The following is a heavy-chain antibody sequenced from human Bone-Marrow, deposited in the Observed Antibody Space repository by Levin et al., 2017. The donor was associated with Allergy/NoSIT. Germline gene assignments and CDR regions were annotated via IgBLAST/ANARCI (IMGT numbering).Heavy chain of an antibody. D-gene: IGHD4-17*01. V-gene: IGHV1-2*06. CDR1: GYTFTDYF. CDR3: ARGNGDYANWFDP. J-gene: IGHJ5*02. Sequence: AASVKVSCKASGYTFTDYFLHWVRQAPGQGLEWMGRINPNSGGTNYAQKFQGRVTMTRDTSVSTAYMELSRLRSDDTAVYYCARGNGDYANWFDPWGQGTLVTVSS. CDR2: INPNSGGT.